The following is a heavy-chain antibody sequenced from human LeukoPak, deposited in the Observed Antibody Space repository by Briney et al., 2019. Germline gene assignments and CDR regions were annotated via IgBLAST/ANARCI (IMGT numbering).Heavy chain of an antibody. D-gene: IGHD1-1*01. V-gene: IGHV4-34*01. CDR3: ARDEAGTNY. CDR2: ISHSGIT. CDR1: GGSFSGYY. J-gene: IGHJ4*02. Sequence: SETLSLTCAVYGGSFSGYYWSWIRQPPGKGLEWIGEISHSGITNYNPSLKSRVAISVDTSNNQFSLKLTSMTAADTAVYYCARDEAGTNYWGQGTLVTVSS.